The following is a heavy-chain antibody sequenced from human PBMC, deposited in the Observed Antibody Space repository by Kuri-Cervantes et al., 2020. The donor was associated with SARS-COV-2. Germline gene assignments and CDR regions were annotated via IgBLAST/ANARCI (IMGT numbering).Heavy chain of an antibody. V-gene: IGHV1-46*01. J-gene: IGHJ3*02. CDR3: ARDQGRGLVVVVAATRVYDAFDI. CDR1: GYTFTGYY. Sequence: ASVKVSCKASGYTFTGYYMHWVRQAPGQGLEWMGIINPSGGSTSYAQKFQGRVTMTRDTSTSTVYMELSSLRSEDTAVYYCARDQGRGLVVVVAATRVYDAFDIWGQGTMVTVSS. D-gene: IGHD2-15*01. CDR2: INPSGGST.